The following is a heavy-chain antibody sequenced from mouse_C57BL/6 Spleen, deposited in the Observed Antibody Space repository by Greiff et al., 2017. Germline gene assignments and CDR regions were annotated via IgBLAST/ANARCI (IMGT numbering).Heavy chain of an antibody. CDR1: GYSITSGYD. Sequence: VQLKESGPGMVKPSQSLSLTCTVTGYSITSGYDWHWIRHFPGNKLEWMGYISYSGSTNYNPSLKSRISITHDTSKNHFFLKLNSVTTEDTATYYCARERTRNWYFDVWGTGTTVTVSS. CDR2: ISYSGST. J-gene: IGHJ1*03. V-gene: IGHV3-1*01. CDR3: ARERTRNWYFDV.